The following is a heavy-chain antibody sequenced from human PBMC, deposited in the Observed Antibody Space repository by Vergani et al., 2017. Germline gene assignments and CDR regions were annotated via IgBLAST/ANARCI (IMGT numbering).Heavy chain of an antibody. V-gene: IGHV1-69*01. CDR3: ASCGTALLTAHFAVRDYYYGMDV. J-gene: IGHJ6*02. Sequence: QVQLVQSGAEVKKPGSSVKVSCKASGGTFSSYAISWVRQAPGQGLEWMGGIIPIFGTANYAQKFQGRVTITADESTSTAYMELSSLRSEDTAVYYCASCGTALLTAHFAVRDYYYGMDVWGQGTTVTVSS. CDR1: GGTFSSYA. D-gene: IGHD3-9*01. CDR2: IIPIFGTA.